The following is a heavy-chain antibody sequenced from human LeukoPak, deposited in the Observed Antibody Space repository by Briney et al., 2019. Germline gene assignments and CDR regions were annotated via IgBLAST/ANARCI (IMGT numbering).Heavy chain of an antibody. CDR1: GFTFSIFW. D-gene: IGHD2-2*01. CDR2: ISGSGGST. CDR3: AKESHQRREYCSSTSCSPGGY. V-gene: IGHV3-23*01. Sequence: QAGGSLRLSCAASGFTFSIFWMHWVRQAPGKGLEWVSAISGSGGSTYYADSVKGRFTISRDNSKNTLYLQMNSLRAEDTAVYYCAKESHQRREYCSSTSCSPGGYWGQGTLVTVSS. J-gene: IGHJ4*02.